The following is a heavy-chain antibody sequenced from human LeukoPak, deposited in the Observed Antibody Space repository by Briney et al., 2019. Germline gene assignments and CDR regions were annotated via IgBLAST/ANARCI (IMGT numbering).Heavy chain of an antibody. CDR3: TTSPKWELAFN. CDR1: GFTFSNAW. D-gene: IGHD1-26*01. CDR2: IKSKPDGGTT. V-gene: IGHV3-15*01. J-gene: IGHJ4*02. Sequence: GGSLRLSCAASGFTFSNAWVSWVRQPPGKGLEWVGRIKSKPDGGTTDYAAPVKGRFTISRDDSEDTVYLQMNSLKTEDTAVYYCTTSPKWELAFNWGQGTLVTVSS.